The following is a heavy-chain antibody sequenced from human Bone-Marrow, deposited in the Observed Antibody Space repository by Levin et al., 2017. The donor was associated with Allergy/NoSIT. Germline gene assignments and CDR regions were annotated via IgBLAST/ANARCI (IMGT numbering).Heavy chain of an antibody. J-gene: IGHJ4*02. CDR1: TDSISSFY. V-gene: IGHV4-59*01. Sequence: SETLSLTCTVSTDSISSFYWNWIRQSPGKGLEWIGYIFYTGSTDYNPALQSRVTISLDLSKKQFSLRLTSVTAADTAMYYCARSAKFRPGSGWYFDYWGQGALVTVSS. D-gene: IGHD6-19*01. CDR2: IFYTGST. CDR3: ARSAKFRPGSGWYFDY.